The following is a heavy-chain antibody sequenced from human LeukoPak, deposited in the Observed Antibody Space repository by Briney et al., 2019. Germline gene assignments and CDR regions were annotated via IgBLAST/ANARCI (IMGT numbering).Heavy chain of an antibody. CDR3: ATLGDSYGDPFFDY. V-gene: IGHV4-61*01. CDR1: GVSINTCCYY. J-gene: IGHJ4*02. CDR2: KYYSGST. D-gene: IGHD5-18*01. Sequence: SETLSLTCDVSGVSINTCCYYWTWIRQPPGKGLEWIGYKYYSGSTRYNSSLRSRLTISLDTSKNQFSLRLTSVTAADTAVYYCATLGDSYGDPFFDYWGQGTLVTVSS.